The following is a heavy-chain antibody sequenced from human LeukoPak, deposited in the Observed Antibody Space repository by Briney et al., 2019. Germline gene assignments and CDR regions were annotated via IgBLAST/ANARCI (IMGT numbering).Heavy chain of an antibody. CDR1: GFTFSSYG. Sequence: GGSLRLSCAASGFTFSSYGMHWVRQAPGKGLEWVSSISSSSSSYIYYADSVKGRFTISRDNAKNSLYLQMNSLRAEDTAVYYCARGRGEAGGYWGQGTLVTVSS. J-gene: IGHJ4*02. V-gene: IGHV3-21*01. CDR3: ARGRGEAGGY. CDR2: ISSSSSSYI. D-gene: IGHD2-8*02.